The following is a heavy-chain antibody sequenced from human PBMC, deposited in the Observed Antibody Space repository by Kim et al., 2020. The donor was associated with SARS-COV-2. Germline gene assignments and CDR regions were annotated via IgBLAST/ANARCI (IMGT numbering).Heavy chain of an antibody. Sequence: SETLSLTCTVSGGSISSSSYYWGWIRQPPGKGLEWIGSICYSGSTYYNPSLKSRVTISVDTSKNQFSLKLSSVTAADTAVYYCARLHDYGDYYFDYWGQGTLVTVSS. J-gene: IGHJ4*02. CDR2: ICYSGST. CDR1: GGSISSSSYY. D-gene: IGHD4-17*01. CDR3: ARLHDYGDYYFDY. V-gene: IGHV4-39*07.